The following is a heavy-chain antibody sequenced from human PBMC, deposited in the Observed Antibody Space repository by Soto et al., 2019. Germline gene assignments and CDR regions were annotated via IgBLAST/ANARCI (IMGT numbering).Heavy chain of an antibody. D-gene: IGHD4-17*01. V-gene: IGHV1-46*01. J-gene: IGHJ6*02. CDR3: ARPTTVTNKHYCYYGMDV. Sequence: ASVKVSCKASGYTFTSYYMHWVRQAPGQGLEWMGIINPSGGSTSYAQKFQGRVTMTRDTSTSTVYMELSSLRSEDTAVYYCARPTTVTNKHYCYYGMDVWGQGTTVTVSS. CDR2: INPSGGST. CDR1: GYTFTSYY.